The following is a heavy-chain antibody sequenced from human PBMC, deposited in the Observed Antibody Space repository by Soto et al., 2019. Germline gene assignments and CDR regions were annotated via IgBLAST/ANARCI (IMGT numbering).Heavy chain of an antibody. CDR3: AISQLLISDYYYYGMGV. CDR2: NSYDGTNK. Sequence: QVQLVESGGGVVQPGRSLRLSCAASGFTFSSYALHWVRQAPGKGLEWVAVNSYDGTNKYYADSVKGRFTISRDNSKKALYLQRNSLRTEDTAVYYCAISQLLISDYYYYGMGVWGQGTTVTVSS. J-gene: IGHJ6*02. D-gene: IGHD2-2*01. CDR1: GFTFSSYA. V-gene: IGHV3-30-3*01.